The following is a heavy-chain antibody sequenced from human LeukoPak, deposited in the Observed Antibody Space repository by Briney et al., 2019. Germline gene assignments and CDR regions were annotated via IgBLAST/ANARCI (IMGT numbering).Heavy chain of an antibody. CDR2: INPNSGGT. CDR1: GYTFTGYY. CDR3: ARGSGSYYPGDFDY. Sequence: ASVKVSCKASGYTFTGYYMHWVRQAPGQGLEWMGWINPNSGGTNYAQKFQGRVTMTRDTSISTAYMELSRLRSDDTAVYYCARGSGSYYPGDFDYWGQGTLVTVSS. V-gene: IGHV1-2*02. D-gene: IGHD1-26*01. J-gene: IGHJ4*02.